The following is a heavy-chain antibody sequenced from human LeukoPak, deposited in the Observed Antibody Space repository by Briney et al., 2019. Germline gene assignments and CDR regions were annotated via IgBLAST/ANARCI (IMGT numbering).Heavy chain of an antibody. CDR1: GFTFSSYA. V-gene: IGHV3-9*03. D-gene: IGHD1-26*01. CDR2: ISWNSGSI. CDR3: AKGGATGALDY. J-gene: IGHJ4*02. Sequence: GGSLRLSCAAAGFTFSSYAMSWVRQAPGKGLEWVSGISWNSGSIGYADSVKGRFTISRDNAKNSLYLQMNSLRAEDMALYYCAKGGATGALDYWGQGTLVTVSS.